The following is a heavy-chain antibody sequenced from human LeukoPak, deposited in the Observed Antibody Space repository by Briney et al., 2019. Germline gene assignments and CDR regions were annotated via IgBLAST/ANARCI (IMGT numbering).Heavy chain of an antibody. V-gene: IGHV3-30-3*01. Sequence: PGGSLRLSCASSGFTFSSYAMHWVRQAPGKGLEWVAVISSDGSNKYYADSVKGRFTISRDNSKNTLYLQMNSLRAEDTAVYYCTRDRYYYDSSGYHGGAFDIWGQGTMVTVSS. CDR2: ISSDGSNK. CDR3: TRDRYYYDSSGYHGGAFDI. CDR1: GFTFSSYA. D-gene: IGHD3-22*01. J-gene: IGHJ3*02.